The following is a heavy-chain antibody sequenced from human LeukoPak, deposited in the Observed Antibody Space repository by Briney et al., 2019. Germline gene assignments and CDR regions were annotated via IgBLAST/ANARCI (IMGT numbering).Heavy chain of an antibody. D-gene: IGHD5-12*01. CDR1: GGSISSYY. CDR2: IHSSGST. J-gene: IGHJ4*02. Sequence: ASETLSLTCTVSGGSISSYYWNWIRQPAGEGLEWIGRIHSSGSTSCNPSLKPRVTMSVDTSNNQVSLKLSSVTAADTAVYYCATNTNAFDYWAYWGQGTLVTVSS. CDR3: ATNTNAFDYWAY. V-gene: IGHV4-4*07.